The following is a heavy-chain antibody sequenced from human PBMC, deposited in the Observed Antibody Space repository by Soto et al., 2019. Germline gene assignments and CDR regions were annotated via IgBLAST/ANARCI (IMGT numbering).Heavy chain of an antibody. V-gene: IGHV1-8*01. CDR2: IIPNSGNT. D-gene: IGHD3-3*01. CDR1: GGRFRSYA. J-gene: IGHJ6*02. CDR3: ARGATSYLEWLLYNHYYYGMDV. Sequence: GTSVKLSCEACGGRFRSYAISWVRQAPRQGLEWMGGIIPNSGNTSYAQKFQGRVTITRDTSISTAYMELSSLRSEDTAVYYCARGATSYLEWLLYNHYYYGMDVWGQGTTVTAP.